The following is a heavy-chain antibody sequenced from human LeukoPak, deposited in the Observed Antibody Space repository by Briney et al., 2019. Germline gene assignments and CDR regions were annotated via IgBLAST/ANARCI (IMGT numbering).Heavy chain of an antibody. CDR3: ARVCIVGATTYYYYYYMDV. CDR2: INHSGST. Sequence: SETLSLTCAVYGGSSSGYYWSWIRQPPGKGLEWIGEINHSGSTNYNPSLKSRVTISVDTSKNQFSLKLSSVTAADTAVYYCARVCIVGATTYYYYYYMDVWGKGTTVTVSS. J-gene: IGHJ6*03. CDR1: GGSSSGYY. V-gene: IGHV4-34*01. D-gene: IGHD1-26*01.